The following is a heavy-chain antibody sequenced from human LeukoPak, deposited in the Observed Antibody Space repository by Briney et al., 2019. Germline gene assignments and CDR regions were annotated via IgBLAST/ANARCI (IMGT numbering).Heavy chain of an antibody. CDR2: ISAYNGNT. J-gene: IGHJ4*02. CDR3: ARAGEYYYDSSGYSDLDY. Sequence: GASVKVSCKASGYTFTSYGISWVRQAPGQGLEWMGWISAYNGNTNYAQKLQGRVTITTDTSTSTAYMELRSLRSDDTAVYYCARAGEYYYDSSGYSDLDYWGQGTLVTVSS. CDR1: GYTFTSYG. V-gene: IGHV1-18*01. D-gene: IGHD3-22*01.